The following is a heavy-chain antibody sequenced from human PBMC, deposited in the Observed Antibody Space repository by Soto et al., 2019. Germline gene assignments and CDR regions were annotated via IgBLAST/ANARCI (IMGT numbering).Heavy chain of an antibody. V-gene: IGHV3-30*18. CDR3: AKDRAVTTLYYYYGMDV. D-gene: IGHD4-4*01. CDR2: ISYDGSNK. CDR1: GFTFSSYV. Sequence: PGGSLRLSCAASGFTFSSYVMHWVRQAPGKGLEWVAVISYDGSNKYYADSVKGRFTISRDNSKNTLYLQMNSLRAEDTAVYYCAKDRAVTTLYYYYGMDVWGKGTTVTVS. J-gene: IGHJ6*04.